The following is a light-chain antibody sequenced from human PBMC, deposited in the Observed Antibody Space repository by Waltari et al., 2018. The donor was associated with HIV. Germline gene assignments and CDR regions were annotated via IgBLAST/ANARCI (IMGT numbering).Light chain of an antibody. V-gene: IGLV2-14*01. J-gene: IGLJ1*01. CDR2: EVT. CDR3: SSYKSSSTPYV. CDR1: NRYVGGYKY. Sequence: ALTSPAPGSGSPWTANTLPRPGTNRYVGGYKYVPLYQQHPGKAPKLMIYEVTNRPSGVSNRFSGSKSGNTASLTISGLQAEDEADYYCSSYKSSSTPYVFGTGTKVTVL.